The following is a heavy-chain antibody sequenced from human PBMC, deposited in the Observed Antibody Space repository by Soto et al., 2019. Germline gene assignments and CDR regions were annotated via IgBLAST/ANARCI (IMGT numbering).Heavy chain of an antibody. Sequence: QMQLQESGPGLVKPSETLSLTCTVSGGSISSSSYYWGWIRQPPGQGREWLGTIYSLGNTYYNPSLKSRVTISVDKSKSQLFLKLSSVTAPDTAVYYCARQIYDSSGYYYAYWGQGTLVTVSS. CDR1: GGSISSSSYY. J-gene: IGHJ4*02. D-gene: IGHD3-22*01. V-gene: IGHV4-39*01. CDR2: IYSLGNT. CDR3: ARQIYDSSGYYYAY.